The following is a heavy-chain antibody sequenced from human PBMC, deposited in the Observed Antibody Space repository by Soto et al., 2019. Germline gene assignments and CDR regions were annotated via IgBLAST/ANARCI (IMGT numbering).Heavy chain of an antibody. CDR3: XXXXXXXXXLFDX. CDR1: GXXXXXXXXX. V-gene: IGHV4-31*03. Sequence: QVQLQESGPGLVKPSQTLSLTCTVSGXXXXXXXXXXXWIXXHPXKGLEWIGYIYYSGSTYYNPSLKSRVTISVDTSKNQFSLXXSSVTXXXXXXXXXXXXXXXXXLFDXWXQGTLVTVSS. J-gene: IGHJ4*02. CDR2: IYYSGST.